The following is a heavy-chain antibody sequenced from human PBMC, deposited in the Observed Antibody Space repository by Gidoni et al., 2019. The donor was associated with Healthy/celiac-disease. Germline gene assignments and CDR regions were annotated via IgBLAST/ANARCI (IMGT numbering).Heavy chain of an antibody. CDR1: GFTLDDYA. D-gene: IGHD4-17*01. CDR2: ISWNSGSI. Sequence: EVQLVESGGGLVQPGRSLRLSCASSGFTLDDYAMHWVRQAPGKGLEWVSCISWNSGSIGYADSVKGRFTISRDNAKNSLYLQMNSLRAEDTALYYCAKDMFSDYGDYGTSYYGMDVWGQGTTVTVFS. J-gene: IGHJ6*02. V-gene: IGHV3-9*01. CDR3: AKDMFSDYGDYGTSYYGMDV.